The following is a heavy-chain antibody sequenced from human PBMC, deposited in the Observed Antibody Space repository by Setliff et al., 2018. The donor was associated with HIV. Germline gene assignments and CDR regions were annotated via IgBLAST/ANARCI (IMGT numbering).Heavy chain of an antibody. CDR3: GRLSETAMASFDS. CDR2: IYHSGST. J-gene: IGHJ4*02. D-gene: IGHD2-21*02. Sequence: PSETLSLTCAVSGDSISNNNWWSWVRQPPGKGLEWIGEIYHSGSTNYNPSLKSRVTISIDRSKNQFSLKLSSVTAADTAVYYCGRLSETAMASFDSWGQGILVTVSS. CDR1: GDSISNNNW. V-gene: IGHV4-4*02.